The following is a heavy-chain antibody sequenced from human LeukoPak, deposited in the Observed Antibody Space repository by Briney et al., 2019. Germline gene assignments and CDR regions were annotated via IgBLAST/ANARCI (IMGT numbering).Heavy chain of an antibody. J-gene: IGHJ4*02. CDR2: IWYDGSNK. CDR1: GFTFSSYG. Sequence: GGSLRLSCAASGFTFSSYGMHWVRQAPGKGLEWVAVIWYDGSNKYYADSVKGRFTISRDNSKNTLYLQMNSLRAEDTAVYYCARDIQWDKIDYWGQGTLVTVSS. D-gene: IGHD1-26*01. V-gene: IGHV3-33*01. CDR3: ARDIQWDKIDY.